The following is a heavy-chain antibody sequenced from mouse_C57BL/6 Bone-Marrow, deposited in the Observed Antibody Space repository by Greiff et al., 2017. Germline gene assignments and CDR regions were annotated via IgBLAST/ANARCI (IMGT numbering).Heavy chain of an antibody. CDR2: IDPETGGT. CDR1: GYTFTDYE. Sequence: QVQLQQSGAELVRPGASVTLSCKASGYTFTDYEMHWVKQTPVHGLEWIGAIDPETGGTAYNQKFKGKAILTADKSSSTAYMELRSLTSEDSAFYYDTIYYGKGDYAMDYWGQGTSGTVSS. D-gene: IGHD2-1*01. V-gene: IGHV1-15*01. CDR3: TIYYGKGDYAMDY. J-gene: IGHJ4*01.